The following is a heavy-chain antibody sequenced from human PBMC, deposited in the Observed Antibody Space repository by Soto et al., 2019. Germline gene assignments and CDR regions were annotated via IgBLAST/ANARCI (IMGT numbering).Heavy chain of an antibody. Sequence: PSETLSLTCFVSGGSISSNNYYWGWIRQPPGKGLEWIGYIYYSGSTNYNPSLKSRVTISVDTSKNQFSLKLSSVTAADTAVYYCARILYDFWSGNYYFDYWGQGTLVTVSS. CDR3: ARILYDFWSGNYYFDY. D-gene: IGHD3-3*01. CDR1: GGSISSNNYY. CDR2: IYYSGST. V-gene: IGHV4-61*05. J-gene: IGHJ4*02.